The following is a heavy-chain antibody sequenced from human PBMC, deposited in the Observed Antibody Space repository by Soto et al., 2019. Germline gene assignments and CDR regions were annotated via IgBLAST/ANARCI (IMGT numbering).Heavy chain of an antibody. CDR2: MSAHSGNT. Sequence: GASVKVSCKASGYTFTSYDINWVRQATGQGLEWMGRMSAHSGNTNYAQKLQGRVTMTTNTSTSTAYMELRSLRSDDTAVYYCARGVAVAGTTNFDYGGQGTLVTVSS. CDR1: GYTFTSYD. J-gene: IGHJ4*02. V-gene: IGHV1-18*01. CDR3: ARGVAVAGTTNFDY. D-gene: IGHD6-19*01.